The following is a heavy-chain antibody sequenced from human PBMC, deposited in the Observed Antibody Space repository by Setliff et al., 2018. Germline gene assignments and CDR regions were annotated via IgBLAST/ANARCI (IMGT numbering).Heavy chain of an antibody. CDR1: GFTFXXXX. J-gene: IGHJ3*01. CDR2: INRNGGRI. CDR3: ARAHGYFSDTTGYFYDQGRSAFDV. V-gene: IGHV3-20*04. Sequence: GGSLRLSCAASGFTFXXXXXXWVRQAPGKGLEWVSDINRNGGRIGYADPVKGRFTISRDDANNSLFLQMKSLGAENTALYYCARAHGYFSDTTGYFYDQGRSAFDVWGQGTMVTVSS. D-gene: IGHD3-22*01.